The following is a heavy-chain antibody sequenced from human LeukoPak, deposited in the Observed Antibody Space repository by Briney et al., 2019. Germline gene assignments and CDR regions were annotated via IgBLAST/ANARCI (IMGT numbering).Heavy chain of an antibody. CDR1: GYTFTSYG. V-gene: IGHV1-18*01. CDR2: ISAYNGNT. CDR3: ARLIAVAVRNYGMDV. D-gene: IGHD6-19*01. J-gene: IGHJ6*02. Sequence: ASVKVSCKASGYTFTSYGISWVRQAPGQGLEWMGWISAYNGNTNYAQKLQGRVTKTTDTSTSTAYMELRSLRSDDTAVYYCARLIAVAVRNYGMDVWGQGTTVTVSS.